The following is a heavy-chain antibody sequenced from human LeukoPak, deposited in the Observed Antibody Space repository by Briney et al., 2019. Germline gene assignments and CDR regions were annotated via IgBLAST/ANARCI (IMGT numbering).Heavy chain of an antibody. Sequence: PSETLSLTCAVYGGSFSGYYWSWIRQPPGKGLEWIGSIYYSGSTYYNPSLKSRVTISVDTSKNQFSLKLSSVTAADTAVYYCARSMVRGLILTYYFDYWGQGTLVTVSS. D-gene: IGHD3-10*01. CDR2: IYYSGST. V-gene: IGHV4-34*01. J-gene: IGHJ4*02. CDR3: ARSMVRGLILTYYFDY. CDR1: GGSFSGYY.